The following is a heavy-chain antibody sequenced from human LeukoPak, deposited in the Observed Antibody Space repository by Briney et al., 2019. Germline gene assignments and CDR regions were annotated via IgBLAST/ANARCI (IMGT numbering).Heavy chain of an antibody. CDR2: IYHSGST. J-gene: IGHJ6*03. D-gene: IGHD3-3*01. CDR3: AREYFSANYFFYYMDV. CDR1: GGSISSGGYS. Sequence: SETLSLTCAVSGGSISSGGYSWSWIRQPPGKGLEWIGYIYHSGSTYYNPSLQSRVTISIDTSKNQFSLKLNSVTAADTAVYYCAREYFSANYFFYYMDVWGTGTTVTVSS. V-gene: IGHV4-30-2*01.